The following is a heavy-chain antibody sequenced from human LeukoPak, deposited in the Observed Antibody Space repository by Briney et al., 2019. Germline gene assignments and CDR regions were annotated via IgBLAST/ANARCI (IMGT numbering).Heavy chain of an antibody. Sequence: LGGSLRLSCTPPGFTFSSYAMHWVRQAPGKGLGWVAVIWFDGSNTYYADSVKGRFTISRDNSKNTLYLQMNSLRAEDTAVYYCARGAQSGGYSGPIDIWGQGTMVAVSS. V-gene: IGHV3-33*01. CDR2: IWFDGSNT. J-gene: IGHJ3*02. CDR1: GFTFSSYA. CDR3: ARGAQSGGYSGPIDI. D-gene: IGHD1-26*01.